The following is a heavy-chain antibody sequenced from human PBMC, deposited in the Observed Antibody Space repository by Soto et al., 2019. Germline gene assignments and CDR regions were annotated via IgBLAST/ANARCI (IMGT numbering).Heavy chain of an antibody. CDR3: ARGRTVRNYADDSSDYFYFFDY. D-gene: IGHD3-22*01. CDR2: VYYTGST. J-gene: IGHJ4*02. V-gene: IGHV4-59*01. CDR1: GDSISTFY. Sequence: SETLSLTCTVSGDSISTFYWGWMRQSPGKELEWIGYVYYTGSTHYNPSPKSRVTISVDRSKNQFSLKLTSANAADTAVYYCARGRTVRNYADDSSDYFYFFDYWGQGTQVTVS.